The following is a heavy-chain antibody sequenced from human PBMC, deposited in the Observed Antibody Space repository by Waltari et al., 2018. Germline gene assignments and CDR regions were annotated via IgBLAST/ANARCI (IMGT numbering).Heavy chain of an antibody. CDR3: ARDSDFWSGYLDY. CDR2: IYSGGST. J-gene: IGHJ4*02. Sequence: EVQLVESGGGLIQPGGSRRLSWAASGFTVSSNDRSGVRQAPGKGLEWVSVIYSGGSTYYADSVKGRFTISRDNSKNTLYLQMNSLRAEDTAVYYCARDSDFWSGYLDYWGQGTLVTVSS. CDR1: GFTVSSND. D-gene: IGHD3-3*01. V-gene: IGHV3-53*01.